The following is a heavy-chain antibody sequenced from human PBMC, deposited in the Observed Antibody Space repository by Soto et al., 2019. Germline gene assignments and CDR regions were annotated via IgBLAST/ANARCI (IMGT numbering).Heavy chain of an antibody. CDR1: GGSISSGDYY. V-gene: IGHV4-30-4*01. Sequence: QVQLQESGPGLVKPSQTLSLTCTVSGGSISSGDYYWSWIRQPPGKGLEWIGYIYYSGSTYYNPSLTSRVTISVDTSKNQCSRKLSSVTAADTAVYYCARDGHRGTEYFQHWGQGTLVPVSS. CDR3: ARDGHRGTEYFQH. D-gene: IGHD3-16*01. J-gene: IGHJ1*01. CDR2: IYYSGST.